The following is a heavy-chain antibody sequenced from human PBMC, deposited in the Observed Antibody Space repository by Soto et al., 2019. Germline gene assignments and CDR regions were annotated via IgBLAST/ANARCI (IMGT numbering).Heavy chain of an antibody. CDR2: IWYDGSNK. Sequence: QVQLVESGGGVVQPGRSLRLSCAASGFTFSSYGMHWVRQAPGKGLEWVAVIWYDGSNKYYADSVKGRFTISRDNSKNTLYLQMNSLRAEDTAVYYCARDSVYGSGWEDYWGQGTLVTVSS. CDR1: GFTFSSYG. CDR3: ARDSVYGSGWEDY. J-gene: IGHJ4*02. D-gene: IGHD6-19*01. V-gene: IGHV3-33*01.